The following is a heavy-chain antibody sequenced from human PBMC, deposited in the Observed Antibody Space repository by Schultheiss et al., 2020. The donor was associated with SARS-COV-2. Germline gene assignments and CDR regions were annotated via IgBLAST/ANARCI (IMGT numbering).Heavy chain of an antibody. D-gene: IGHD3-10*01. CDR1: GGSFSGYY. CDR3: ARNHLAGSGSYDY. Sequence: GSLRLSCAVYGGSFSGYYWSWIRQPPGKGLEWIGEINHSGSTNYNPSLKSRVTISVDTSKNQFSLKLSSVTAADTAVYYCARNHLAGSGSYDYWGQGTLVTVSS. CDR2: INHSGST. J-gene: IGHJ4*02. V-gene: IGHV4-34*01.